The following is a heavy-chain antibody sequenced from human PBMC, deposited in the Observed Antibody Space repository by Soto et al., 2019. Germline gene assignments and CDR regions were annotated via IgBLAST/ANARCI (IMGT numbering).Heavy chain of an antibody. CDR1: GDTFTANY. V-gene: IGHV1-2*02. J-gene: IGHJ4*02. CDR2: INPKSGGT. CDR3: ARDLAKGGGSAGFDY. D-gene: IGHD1-26*01. Sequence: QVQLLQSGAEVKKPGASVKVSCKASGDTFTANYIHWVRQAPGQGFEWMGWINPKSGGTKYPQKFQGRVTMTRDTSRSTGYMTLTRRTSDDTAVYYCARDLAKGGGSAGFDYWGQGTLVTVSS.